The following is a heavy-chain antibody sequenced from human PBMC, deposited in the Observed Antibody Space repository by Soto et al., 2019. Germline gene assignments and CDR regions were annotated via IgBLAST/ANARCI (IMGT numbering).Heavy chain of an antibody. V-gene: IGHV4-31*03. Sequence: PSETLSLTCTVSGGSISSGGYYWSWIRQHPGKGLEWIGYIYYSGSTYYNPSLKSRVTISVDTSKNQFSLKLSSVTAADTAVYYCARVVIGMAIQSIDSWGPGSLVTVSS. J-gene: IGHJ4*02. CDR2: IYYSGST. CDR3: ARVVIGMAIQSIDS. CDR1: GGSISSGGYY.